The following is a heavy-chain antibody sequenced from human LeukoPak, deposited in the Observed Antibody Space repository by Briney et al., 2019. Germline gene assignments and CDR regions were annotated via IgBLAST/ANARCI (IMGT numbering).Heavy chain of an antibody. CDR1: GGSISSYY. J-gene: IGHJ4*02. CDR2: IYYSGST. D-gene: IGHD5-18*01. Sequence: SETLSLTCTVSGGSISSYYWSWIRQPPGKGLEWIGYIYYSGSTNYNPSLKSRVTISVGTSKNQFSLKLSSVTAADTAVYYCARDYSYAAIGEFDYWGQGTLVTVSS. V-gene: IGHV4-59*01. CDR3: ARDYSYAAIGEFDY.